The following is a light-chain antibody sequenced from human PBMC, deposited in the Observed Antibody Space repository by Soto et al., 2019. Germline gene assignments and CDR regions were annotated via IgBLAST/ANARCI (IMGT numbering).Light chain of an antibody. CDR1: QTVSTW. CDR2: RAS. Sequence: DIQMTQSPSTLSASVGDRITITCRASQTVSTWLAWYQQKPGKAPKLLIYRASSLESGVPSRFSGSGSGTEFTLTISSLQPDYFATYYFQQYHTYWTFGQGTKVEIK. CDR3: QQYHTYWT. V-gene: IGKV1-5*03. J-gene: IGKJ1*01.